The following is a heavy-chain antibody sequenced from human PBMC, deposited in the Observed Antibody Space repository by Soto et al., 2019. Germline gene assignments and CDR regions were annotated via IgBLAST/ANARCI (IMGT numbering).Heavy chain of an antibody. CDR3: ARAVGVGALYYGMDV. D-gene: IGHD1-26*01. J-gene: IGHJ6*02. V-gene: IGHV1-69*01. Sequence: QVQLEQSGAEVKKAGSSVRVSCQASGGTFRSYGISWVRQAPGQGLGCRGGFVPMYGTPNYAQRFPGRVTVSVDQTTSTAYMELSSLRSEDTAVYSCARAVGVGALYYGMDVWGQGTTVTVSS. CDR1: GGTFRSYG. CDR2: FVPMYGTP.